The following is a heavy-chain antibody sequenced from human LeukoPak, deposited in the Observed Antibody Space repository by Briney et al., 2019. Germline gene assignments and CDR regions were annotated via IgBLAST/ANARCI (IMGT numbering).Heavy chain of an antibody. D-gene: IGHD3-3*01. V-gene: IGHV3-30-3*01. CDR3: AREISYDFWSGQDFDY. CDR1: GFTFSSYA. J-gene: IGHJ4*02. CDR2: ISYDGSNK. Sequence: GGSLRLSCAASGFTFSSYAMHWVRQAPGKGLEWVAVISYDGSNKYYADSAKGRFTISRDNSKNTLYLQMNSLRAEDTAVYYCAREISYDFWSGQDFDYWGQGTLVTVSS.